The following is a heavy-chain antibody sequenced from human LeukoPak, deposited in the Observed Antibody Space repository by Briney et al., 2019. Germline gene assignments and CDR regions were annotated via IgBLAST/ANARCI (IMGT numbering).Heavy chain of an antibody. CDR1: GYTFTSNY. J-gene: IGHJ4*02. Sequence: ASVKVSCKAFGYTFTSNYMHWVRQAPGQGPEWMGVISPSGGSTTYAQKFQGRVTLTRDMSTSTDYLELSSLRSEDTAVYYCARGGIAAAGDYWGQGTLVTVSS. D-gene: IGHD6-13*01. V-gene: IGHV1-46*01. CDR2: ISPSGGST. CDR3: ARGGIAAAGDY.